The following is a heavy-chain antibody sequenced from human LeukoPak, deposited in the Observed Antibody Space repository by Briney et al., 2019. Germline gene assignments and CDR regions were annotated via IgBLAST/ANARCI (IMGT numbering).Heavy chain of an antibody. V-gene: IGHV3-21*01. J-gene: IGHJ6*02. CDR2: ISSSSSYI. CDR1: GFTFSSYS. Sequence: PGGSLRLSCAASGFTFSSYSMNWVRQAPGKGLEWVSSISSSSSYIYYADSVKGRFTISRDNAKNSLYLQMNSLRAEDTAVYYCARDRASVDTAMAESYYYYGMDVWGQGTTVTVSS. D-gene: IGHD5-18*01. CDR3: ARDRASVDTAMAESYYYYGMDV.